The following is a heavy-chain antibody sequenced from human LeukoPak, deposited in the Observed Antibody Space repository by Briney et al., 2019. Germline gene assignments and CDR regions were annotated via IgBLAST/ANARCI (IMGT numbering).Heavy chain of an antibody. CDR2: IKGDGSEK. CDR1: EFTFSNFW. D-gene: IGHD6-19*01. J-gene: IGHJ4*02. V-gene: IGHV3-7*01. Sequence: GGSLRLSCAASEFTFSNFWMSWVRQAPGKGLEWVANIKGDGSEKTYVDSVKGRFTVSRDNAKYSLFLQMDSVRAEDTAVYYCARPRGWSYFDYWGRGSLVTVSS. CDR3: ARPRGWSYFDY.